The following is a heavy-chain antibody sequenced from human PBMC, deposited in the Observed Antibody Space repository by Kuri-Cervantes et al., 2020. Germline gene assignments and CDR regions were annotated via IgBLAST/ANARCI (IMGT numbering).Heavy chain of an antibody. J-gene: IGHJ4*02. Sequence: SETLSLTCTVSGGSISSSSYYWGWIRQPPGKGLEWIGSIYYSGSTYYNLSLKSRETISVDTSKNQFSLKLSSVTAADTAVYYCARGAGGYFDYWGQGTLVTVSS. D-gene: IGHD3-10*01. CDR3: ARGAGGYFDY. CDR2: IYYSGST. CDR1: GGSISSSSYY. V-gene: IGHV4-39*01.